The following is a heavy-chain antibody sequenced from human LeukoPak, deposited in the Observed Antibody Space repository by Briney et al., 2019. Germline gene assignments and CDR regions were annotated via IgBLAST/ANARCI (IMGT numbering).Heavy chain of an antibody. CDR2: VRYDGSDK. J-gene: IGHJ6*03. Sequence: GGSLRLSCAASGLTFSTYGMHWVRQAPGKGLEWVAFVRYDGSDKYYVDSVKSRFTISRDNSRNTLYLQMNSLRAEDTAVYYCAKGAGYGDLGYFYYMDVWGKGTTVTVSS. V-gene: IGHV3-30*02. D-gene: IGHD4-17*01. CDR3: AKGAGYGDLGYFYYMDV. CDR1: GLTFSTYG.